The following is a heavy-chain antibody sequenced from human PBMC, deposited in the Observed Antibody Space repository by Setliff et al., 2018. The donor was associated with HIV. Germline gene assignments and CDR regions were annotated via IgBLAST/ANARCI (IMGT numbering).Heavy chain of an antibody. CDR1: GGTFSSYA. CDR3: ARSGYYGSSGEPSYFDY. Sequence: GASVKVSCKASGGTFSSYAISWVRQAPGQGLEWMGGIIPIFGTANYAQKFQGRVTITTDESTSTAYMELSSLRSDDTAVYYCARSGYYGSSGEPSYFDYWGQGTLVTVSS. CDR2: IIPIFGTA. V-gene: IGHV1-69*05. J-gene: IGHJ4*02. D-gene: IGHD3-22*01.